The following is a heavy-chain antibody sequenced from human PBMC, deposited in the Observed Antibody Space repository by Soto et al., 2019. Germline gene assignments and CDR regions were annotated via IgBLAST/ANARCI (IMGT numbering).Heavy chain of an antibody. CDR3: ARVVKAGDYGDYGRYYFDY. Sequence: QVRLMQSGAEVKKPGASVKVSCKASGYTFTYYEITWVRQAPGQGLEWMGWISAYSGNTNYAQKLQGRLTMTTDTTTKTAYMELRSLRSDDTAVYYCARVVKAGDYGDYGRYYFDYWGHGTLVTVSS. V-gene: IGHV1-18*04. D-gene: IGHD4-17*01. J-gene: IGHJ4*01. CDR1: GYTFTYYE. CDR2: ISAYSGNT.